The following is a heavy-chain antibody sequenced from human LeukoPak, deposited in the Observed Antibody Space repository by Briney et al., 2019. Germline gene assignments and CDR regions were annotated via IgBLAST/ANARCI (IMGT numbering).Heavy chain of an antibody. J-gene: IGHJ4*02. V-gene: IGHV1-8*01. CDR2: MNPNSANT. Sequence: ASVKVSCKASGYTFTNYDINWVRQATGQGLEWMGWMNPNSANTGYAQKFQGRVTMTRNTSISTAYMELSSLRSEDTAVYYCARNSGSYAYYFDYWGQGTLVTVSS. D-gene: IGHD1-26*01. CDR3: ARNSGSYAYYFDY. CDR1: GYTFTNYD.